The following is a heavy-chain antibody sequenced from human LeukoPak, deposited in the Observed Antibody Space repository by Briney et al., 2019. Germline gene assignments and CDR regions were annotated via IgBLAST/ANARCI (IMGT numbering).Heavy chain of an antibody. CDR2: ISSSSGTI. Sequence: PGGSLRLSCAAFGFTFSGFSMNWVRQAPGKGLEWVSYISSSSGTIYFADSVKGRFTISRDNAKNSLYLQMNSLRAEDTAVYYCAREGDFYDTSGYYYSLFDYWGQGTLVTVSS. D-gene: IGHD3-22*01. J-gene: IGHJ4*02. CDR3: AREGDFYDTSGYYYSLFDY. V-gene: IGHV3-48*04. CDR1: GFTFSGFS.